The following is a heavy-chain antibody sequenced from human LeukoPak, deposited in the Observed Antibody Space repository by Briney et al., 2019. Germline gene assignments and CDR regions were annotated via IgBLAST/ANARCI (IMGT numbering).Heavy chain of an antibody. Sequence: GGSLRLSCAASGFTVSSNYMSWVRQAPGKGLEWVSAISGSGGSTYYADSVKGRFTISRDNSKNTLYLQMNSLRAEDTAVYYCAKDRFSYGLSGFDYWGQGTLVTVSS. J-gene: IGHJ4*02. CDR1: GFTVSSNY. CDR2: ISGSGGST. V-gene: IGHV3-23*01. CDR3: AKDRFSYGLSGFDY. D-gene: IGHD5-18*01.